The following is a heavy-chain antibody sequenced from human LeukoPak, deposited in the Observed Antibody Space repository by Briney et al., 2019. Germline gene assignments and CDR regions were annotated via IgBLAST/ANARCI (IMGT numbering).Heavy chain of an antibody. J-gene: IGHJ4*02. D-gene: IGHD5/OR15-5a*01. CDR1: GFTFSSYW. CDR2: INQDGSVR. CDR3: ARDPGSSAFDS. Sequence: PGGSLRLSCAAPGFTFSSYWMSWVRQTPEKGLEFVANINQDGSVRNYVDSVKGRFTISRDNAEKSLHLQMNSLRADDTAVYYCARDPGSSAFDSWGQGTLVTVSS. V-gene: IGHV3-7*01.